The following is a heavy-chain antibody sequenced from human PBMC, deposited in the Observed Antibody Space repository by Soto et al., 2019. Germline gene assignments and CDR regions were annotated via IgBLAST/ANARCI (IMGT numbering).Heavy chain of an antibody. CDR2: ISGSGGST. Sequence: EVQLLESGGGLVQPGGSLRLSCAASGFTFSSYAMSWVRQAPGKGLEWVSAISGSGGSTYYADSVKGRFTISRDNSKDTLYLQMNSLRAEDTAVYYCAKVLDAYCGGDCYSRYFQHWGQGTLVTVSS. D-gene: IGHD2-21*01. CDR1: GFTFSSYA. V-gene: IGHV3-23*01. J-gene: IGHJ1*01. CDR3: AKVLDAYCGGDCYSRYFQH.